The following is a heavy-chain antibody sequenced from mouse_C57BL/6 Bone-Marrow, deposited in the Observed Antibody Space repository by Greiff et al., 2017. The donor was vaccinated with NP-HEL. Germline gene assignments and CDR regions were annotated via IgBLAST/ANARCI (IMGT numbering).Heavy chain of an antibody. J-gene: IGHJ3*01. D-gene: IGHD4-1*01. CDR1: GNTFTDHT. CDR3: ARSRNWDLAWFAY. V-gene: IGHV1-78*01. CDR2: IYPRDGST. Sequence: LVESDAELVKPGASVKISCKVSGNTFTDHTIHWMKQRPEQGLEWIGYIYPRDGSTKYNEKFKGKATLTADKSSSTAYMQLNSLTSEDSAVYFCARSRNWDLAWFAYWGQGTLVTVSA.